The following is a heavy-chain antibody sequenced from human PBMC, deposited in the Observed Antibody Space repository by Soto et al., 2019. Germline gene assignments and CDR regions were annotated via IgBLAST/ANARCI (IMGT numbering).Heavy chain of an antibody. CDR2: VNTYNGNP. V-gene: IGHV1-18*01. CDR1: GYTFTNYA. Sequence: QVQLVQSGGELKKPGASVKVSCKASGYTFTNYAISWVRQAPGRGLEWMGWVNTYNGNPNYAQILQGRVTTTTDTSTGTAYMERRSLKSDDSAIYYCARDSQYSTSWQRFDSWGQGTLVTVSS. D-gene: IGHD6-13*01. J-gene: IGHJ4*02. CDR3: ARDSQYSTSWQRFDS.